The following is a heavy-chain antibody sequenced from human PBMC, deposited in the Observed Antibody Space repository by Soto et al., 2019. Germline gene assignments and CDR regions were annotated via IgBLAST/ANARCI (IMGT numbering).Heavy chain of an antibody. J-gene: IGHJ3*02. CDR3: ARDRIDRRLVGDAFEI. Sequence: QVQLQESGPGLVKPSETLSLTCTVSGGSISSYYWSWIRQPPGKGLEWIGYIYYSGSPNYNPSLKSGVTISVDTSKNQFSLKLSSVTAADTAVYYCARDRIDRRLVGDAFEIWGQGIMVTVSS. CDR1: GGSISSYY. D-gene: IGHD2-21*01. CDR2: IYYSGSP. V-gene: IGHV4-59*01.